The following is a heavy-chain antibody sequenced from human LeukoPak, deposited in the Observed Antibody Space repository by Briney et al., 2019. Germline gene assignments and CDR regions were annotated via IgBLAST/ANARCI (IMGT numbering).Heavy chain of an antibody. CDR3: ARGPGYSSGWGYPD. Sequence: PGGSLRLSCAASGFTVSSNYMSWVRQAPGKGLEWVSVIYSGGSTYYADSVKGRFTISRDNSKNTLYLQMNSLRAEDTAVYYCARGPGYSSGWGYPDWGQGTLVTVSS. V-gene: IGHV3-66*01. D-gene: IGHD6-19*01. J-gene: IGHJ4*02. CDR1: GFTVSSNY. CDR2: IYSGGST.